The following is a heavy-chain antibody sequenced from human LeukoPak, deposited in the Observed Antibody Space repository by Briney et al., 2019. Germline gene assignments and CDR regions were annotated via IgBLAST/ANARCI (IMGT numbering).Heavy chain of an antibody. CDR3: ARVGVVVPAAIQARTYYFDY. CDR1: GYTFTSYD. V-gene: IGHV1-8*01. Sequence: GASVKVSCKASGYTFTSYDINWVRQATGQGLEWMGWMNPNSGNTGYAQKFQGRVTMTRDTSTSTVYMELSSLRSEDTAVYYCARVGVVVPAAIQARTYYFDYWGQGTLVTVSS. CDR2: MNPNSGNT. D-gene: IGHD2-2*02. J-gene: IGHJ4*02.